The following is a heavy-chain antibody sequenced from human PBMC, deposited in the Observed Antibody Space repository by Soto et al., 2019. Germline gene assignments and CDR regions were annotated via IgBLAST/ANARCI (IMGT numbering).Heavy chain of an antibody. V-gene: IGHV1-2*02. Sequence: APVKVSCKASGYTFSDYYIHWVRQAPGQGLEWMGWINPNSGGTKYAPKFQGGVTMTRDTAITTAYMELSRLRSGDTAVYYCARGPATAKPEGVDFWGQGTLATVSS. J-gene: IGHJ4*02. CDR3: ARGPATAKPEGVDF. CDR1: GYTFSDYY. CDR2: INPNSGGT. D-gene: IGHD1-1*01.